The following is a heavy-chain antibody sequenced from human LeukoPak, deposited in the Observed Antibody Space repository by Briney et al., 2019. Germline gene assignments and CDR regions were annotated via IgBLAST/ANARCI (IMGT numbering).Heavy chain of an antibody. D-gene: IGHD2-15*01. CDR3: AKDMAKDIGAGLDY. Sequence: GGSLRLSCAASGFTFSSYWMSWVRQAPGKGLEWVANIKQDGSEKYYVDSVKGRFTISRDNSKNTLYLQMNSLRAEDTAVYYCAKDMAKDIGAGLDYWGQGTLVTVSS. V-gene: IGHV3-7*03. CDR2: IKQDGSEK. J-gene: IGHJ4*02. CDR1: GFTFSSYW.